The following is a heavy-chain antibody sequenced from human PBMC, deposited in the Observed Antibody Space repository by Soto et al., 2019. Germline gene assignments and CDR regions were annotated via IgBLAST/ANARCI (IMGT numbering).Heavy chain of an antibody. D-gene: IGHD1-26*01. Sequence: ASVKVSCKASGYTLTAFYIHWVRQAPGQGLEWMGWINPNSGGTNYAQRFQGRVTMTRDTSIRTAYMELRRLRSDDTAVYYCARGRSGQIVVFYWGQGTPVTVSS. J-gene: IGHJ4*02. CDR2: INPNSGGT. CDR3: ARGRSGQIVVFY. V-gene: IGHV1-2*02. CDR1: GYTLTAFY.